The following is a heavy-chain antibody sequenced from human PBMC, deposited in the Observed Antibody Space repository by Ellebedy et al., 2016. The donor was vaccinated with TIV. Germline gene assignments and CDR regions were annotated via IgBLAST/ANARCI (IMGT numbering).Heavy chain of an antibody. V-gene: IGHV1-2*04. CDR1: GYTFPGYY. Sequence: AASVKVSCKASGYTFPGYYLHWVRQAPGQGLEWMGWINPNSGDTNYAQKFRGWVTMTRDTSISTAYMELSRLTSDDTAVYYCARERFGELWAEFDPWGQGTLVTVSS. CDR3: ARERFGELWAEFDP. CDR2: INPNSGDT. J-gene: IGHJ5*02. D-gene: IGHD3-10*01.